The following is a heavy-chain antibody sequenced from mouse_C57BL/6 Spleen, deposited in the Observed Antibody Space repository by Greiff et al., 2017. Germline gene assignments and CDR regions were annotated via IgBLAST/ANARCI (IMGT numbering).Heavy chain of an antibody. J-gene: IGHJ1*03. CDR3: ARDTHYYGSTYFDV. D-gene: IGHD1-1*01. V-gene: IGHV5-16*01. CDR2: INYDGSST. Sequence: EVKLVESEGGLVQPGSSMKLSCTASGFTFSDYYMAWVRQVPEKGLEWVANINYDGSSTYYLDSLKSRFIISRDNAKNILYLQMSSLKSEDTATYYCARDTHYYGSTYFDVWGTGTTVTVPS. CDR1: GFTFSDYY.